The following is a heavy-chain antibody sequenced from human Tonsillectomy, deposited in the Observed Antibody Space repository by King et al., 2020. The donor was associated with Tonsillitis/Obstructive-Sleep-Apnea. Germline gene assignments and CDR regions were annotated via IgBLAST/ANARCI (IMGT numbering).Heavy chain of an antibody. CDR2: ISSNGGST. D-gene: IGHD3-3*01. CDR1: GFTFSSYA. CDR3: VKGDTIFGVVGFVY. V-gene: IGHV3-64D*06. Sequence: VQLVESGGGLVQPGGSLRLSCSASGFTFSSYAMHWVRQAPGKGLEYVSAISSNGGSTYYADSVKGRFTISRDNSKNTLYLQMSSLRAEDTAVYYCVKGDTIFGVVGFVYWGQRTLVTVSS. J-gene: IGHJ4*02.